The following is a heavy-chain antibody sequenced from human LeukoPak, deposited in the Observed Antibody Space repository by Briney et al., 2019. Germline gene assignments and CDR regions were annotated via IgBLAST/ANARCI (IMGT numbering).Heavy chain of an antibody. CDR3: ARDTPNDFWSGYYPKYNWYFDL. V-gene: IGHV3-7*01. D-gene: IGHD3-3*01. Sequence: PGGSLRLSCAASGFTFSSYWMSWVRQAPGKGLEWVANIKQDGSEKYYVDSVKGRFTISRDNAKNSLYLQMNSLRAEDTAVYYCARDTPNDFWSGYYPKYNWYFDLWGRGTLVTVSS. CDR2: IKQDGSEK. J-gene: IGHJ2*01. CDR1: GFTFSSYW.